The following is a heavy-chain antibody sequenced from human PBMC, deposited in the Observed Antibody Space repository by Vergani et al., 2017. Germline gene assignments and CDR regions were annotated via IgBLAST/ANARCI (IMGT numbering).Heavy chain of an antibody. V-gene: IGHV3-30-3*01. CDR1: GFTFSSYA. J-gene: IGHJ4*02. Sequence: QVQLVESGGGVVQPGRSLRLSCAASGFTFSSYAMHWVRQAPGKGLEWVAVISYDGSNKYYADSVKGRFTISRDNSKNTLYLQMNSLRAVDTAVYYCARGTTAYIDYWGQGTLVTVSS. D-gene: IGHD4-11*01. CDR2: ISYDGSNK. CDR3: ARGTTAYIDY.